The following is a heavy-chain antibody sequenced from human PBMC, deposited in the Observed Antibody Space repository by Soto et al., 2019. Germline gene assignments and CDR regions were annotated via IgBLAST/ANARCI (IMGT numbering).Heavy chain of an antibody. V-gene: IGHV3-33*01. CDR1: GFPFSSFG. D-gene: IGHD2-15*01. CDR3: ARDKTDSGGDSDS. CDR2: IWNDGSNE. Sequence: QVQLVESGGGVVQPGGSLRLSCEASGFPFSSFGIHWVRQAPGKGLEWLAIIWNDGSNEYYADSVKGRFTISRDNSKNKLYLQVSNLRAEDTAVYFCARDKTDSGGDSDSWGQGTLVTVSS. J-gene: IGHJ4*02.